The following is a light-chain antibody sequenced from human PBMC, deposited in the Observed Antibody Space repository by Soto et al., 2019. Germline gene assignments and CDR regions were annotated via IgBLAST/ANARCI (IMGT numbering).Light chain of an antibody. CDR3: AAWDGSLNGHV. CDR2: VTN. V-gene: IGLV1-44*01. J-gene: IGLJ1*01. Sequence: QSVLTQPPSVSGTPGQGVTISCSGSTSNIGENSVGWFQQLPGTAPKVVIYVTNKRPSGVPDRFSGSKSGTSAYLAISGLPSEDDADYYCAAWDGSLNGHVFGTGTKLTVL. CDR1: TSNIGENS.